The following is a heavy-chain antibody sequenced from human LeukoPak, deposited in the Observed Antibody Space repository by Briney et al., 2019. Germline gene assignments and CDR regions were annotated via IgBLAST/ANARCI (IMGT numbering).Heavy chain of an antibody. CDR1: GDSISGRAYY. J-gene: IGHJ4*02. CDR2: THSSGTH. V-gene: IGHV4-61*02. CDR3: SRERGFWSGYFRPRYFDY. D-gene: IGHD3-3*01. Sequence: PSETLSLTCTVSGDSISGRAYYWRWIRQPAGKGLEWIGRTHSSGTHSYNPSLKSRVSISVETSKNQFSLKLSSLTAADTAVYFCSRERGFWSGYFRPRYFDYWGQGTLVTV.